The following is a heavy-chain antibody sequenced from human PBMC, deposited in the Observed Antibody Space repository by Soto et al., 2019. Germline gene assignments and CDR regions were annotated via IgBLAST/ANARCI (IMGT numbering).Heavy chain of an antibody. CDR2: ISYDGSNK. J-gene: IGHJ4*02. V-gene: IGHV3-30*03. D-gene: IGHD3-10*01. CDR1: GFPFTTYG. Sequence: QVQLMESGGGVVQPGRSLRLSCAASGFPFTTYGMHWVREGPGKGLEWVAVISYDGSNKYYADSVKGRFTISRDNSKNMLYLQMNSLRPEDTALYYCVGGQYYFDYRGQGTLVTVSS. CDR3: VGGQYYFDY.